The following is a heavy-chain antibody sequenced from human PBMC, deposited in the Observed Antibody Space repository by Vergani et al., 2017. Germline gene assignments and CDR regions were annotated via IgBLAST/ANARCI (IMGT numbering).Heavy chain of an antibody. Sequence: QVTLRESGPALVKPTQTLTLTCTFSGFSLSTSGICVTWIRQPPGKALEWLALIDWDDDKYYSTSLKTRLTISKDTSKNQVVLTMTNMDPVDTATYYCARGNDYYDSSGYYSVDYWGQGTLVTVSS. CDR1: GFSLSTSGIC. V-gene: IGHV2-70*01. CDR3: ARGNDYYDSSGYYSVDY. J-gene: IGHJ4*02. CDR2: IDWDDDK. D-gene: IGHD3-22*01.